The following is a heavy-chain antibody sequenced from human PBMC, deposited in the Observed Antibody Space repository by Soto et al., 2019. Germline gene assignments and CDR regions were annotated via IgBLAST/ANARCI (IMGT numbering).Heavy chain of an antibody. CDR2: SRGKAQGYTT. J-gene: IGHJ4*02. CDR3: VRATYFSDSSGYTRCFDY. Sequence: EVQLVESGGGLVQPGGSLRLCCAASGFTLSAHYIDWVRQAPGKGLEWVGRSRGKAQGYTTEYAASVKGRFFTSRDDSKNSVYLQMNSLKTEDTAVYYFVRATYFSDSSGYTRCFDYSGQGTLVTVSS. D-gene: IGHD3-22*01. CDR1: GFTLSAHY. V-gene: IGHV3-72*01.